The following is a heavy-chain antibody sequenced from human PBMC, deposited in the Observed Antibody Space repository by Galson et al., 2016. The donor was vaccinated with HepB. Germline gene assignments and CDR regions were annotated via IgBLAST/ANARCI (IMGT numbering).Heavy chain of an antibody. CDR3: ARGGDLRYFDWSSYWYFDL. CDR2: IKQDGSDK. V-gene: IGHV3-7*04. J-gene: IGHJ2*01. Sequence: SLRLSCAASGFIFRTYWMSWVRQAPGKGLEWVANIKQDGSDKDYVASVKGRFTISRDNAQSSLFLRMNSLRAEDPAVYYCARGGDLRYFDWSSYWYFDLWGRGTLVTVSS. D-gene: IGHD3-9*01. CDR1: GFIFRTYW.